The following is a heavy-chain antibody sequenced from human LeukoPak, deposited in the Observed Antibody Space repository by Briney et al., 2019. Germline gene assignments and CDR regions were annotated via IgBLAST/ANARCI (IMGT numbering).Heavy chain of an antibody. CDR2: ISSSSSYI. CDR3: ARGGSSSAPIVY. V-gene: IGHV3-21*01. Sequence: GGSLRLSCAASGFTFSSYSMNWVRQAPGKGLEWVSSISSSSSYIYYADSVKGRFTISRDNAKNSLYLQMNSLRAKDTAVYYCARGGSSSAPIVYWGQGTLVTVSS. D-gene: IGHD6-13*01. J-gene: IGHJ4*02. CDR1: GFTFSSYS.